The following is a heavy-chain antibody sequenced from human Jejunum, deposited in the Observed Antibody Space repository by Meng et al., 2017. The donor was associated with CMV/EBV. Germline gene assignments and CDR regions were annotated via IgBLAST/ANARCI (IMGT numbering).Heavy chain of an antibody. V-gene: IGHV1-3*01. J-gene: IGHJ4*02. CDR3: ARYYGSGALDY. Sequence: SCKASVYSVATYAMHWVRQAPGQRLEWMGRINAGNGNTEYSQKFQGRVTITSDTSASTAYMELSSLTSEDTAVYYCARYYGSGALDYWGQGTLVTVSS. CDR1: VYSVATYA. D-gene: IGHD3-10*01. CDR2: INAGNGNT.